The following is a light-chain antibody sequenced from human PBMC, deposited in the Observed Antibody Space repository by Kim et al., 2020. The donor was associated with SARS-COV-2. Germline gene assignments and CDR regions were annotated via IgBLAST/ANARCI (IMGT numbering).Light chain of an antibody. CDR1: QNINTY. CDR2: AAS. CDR3: QQSDSAPRT. Sequence: DIEMTQSPSSLSASVGDKVTITCRASQNINTYLNWYQQRPGKAPKLLIYAASDLQRGFPSRFSGTGSGTHFTLTITSLQPEDFATYYCQQSDSAPRTFGPGTKVDIK. V-gene: IGKV1-39*01. J-gene: IGKJ1*01.